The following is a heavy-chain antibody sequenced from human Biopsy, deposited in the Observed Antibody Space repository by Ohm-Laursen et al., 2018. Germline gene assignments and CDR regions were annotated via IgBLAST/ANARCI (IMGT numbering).Heavy chain of an antibody. CDR2: IYSSGRT. J-gene: IGHJ4*02. V-gene: IGHV4-4*08. CDR3: ARHDRSGYWGLDY. D-gene: IGHD3-22*01. CDR1: GGSLNNHY. Sequence: SDTLSLTCSVSGGSLNNHYWSWIRQSPGKGLEWLAYIYSSGRTNYNPSLKSRIIVSVDTSKNQLPLKVPSVTATDTAMYYCARHDRSGYWGLDYWGQGALVTVSA.